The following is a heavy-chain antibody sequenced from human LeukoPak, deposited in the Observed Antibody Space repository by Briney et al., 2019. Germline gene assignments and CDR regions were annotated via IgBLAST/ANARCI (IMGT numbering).Heavy chain of an antibody. CDR1: GFTFSSYS. CDR3: AKVPPKSSALRYYFDY. CDR2: ISSSSSTI. D-gene: IGHD6-19*01. J-gene: IGHJ4*02. Sequence: GGSLRLSCAASGFTFSSYSMNWVRQAPGKGLEWVSYISSSSSTIYYADSVKGRFTISRDSSKDTLSLQMNNLRAEDTAVYYCAKVPPKSSALRYYFDYWGQGTLVTVSS. V-gene: IGHV3-48*01.